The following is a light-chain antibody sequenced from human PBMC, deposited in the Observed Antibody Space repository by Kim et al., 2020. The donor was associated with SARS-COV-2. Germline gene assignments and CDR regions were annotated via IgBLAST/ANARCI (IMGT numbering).Light chain of an antibody. CDR3: QHRASWPLT. CDR1: QRVGSY. J-gene: IGKJ4*01. V-gene: IGKV3-11*01. CDR2: DAS. Sequence: LSPREKATHSCRASQRVGSYLAWYQQRPGQAPRLLIYDASNSATGIPARFSASGSGTDFTLTISSLGPEDFAVYYCQHRASWPLTFGGGTKVDIK.